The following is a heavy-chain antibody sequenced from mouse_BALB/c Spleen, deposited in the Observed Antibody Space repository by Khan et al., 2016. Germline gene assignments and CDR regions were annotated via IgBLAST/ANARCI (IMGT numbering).Heavy chain of an antibody. V-gene: IGHV1S137*01. Sequence: QVQLQQSGAELVRPGVSVKISCKGSGYTFTDYAIHWVKQSHAKSLEWIGVISTYSGDATYNQKFKGKATMTVDKSSSTAYMELARLTSEDSAIYYCAREEAYDGYSLFAYWGPGTLVTVSA. D-gene: IGHD2-3*01. J-gene: IGHJ3*01. CDR1: GYTFTDYA. CDR2: ISTYSGDA. CDR3: AREEAYDGYSLFAY.